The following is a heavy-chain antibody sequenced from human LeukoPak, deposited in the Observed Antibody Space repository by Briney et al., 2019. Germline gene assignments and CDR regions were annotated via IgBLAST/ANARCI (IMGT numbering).Heavy chain of an antibody. J-gene: IGHJ4*02. D-gene: IGHD2-2*01. Sequence: GGSLRLSCEASGFTFTNYPMFWVRLAPAKGLEWVSSISYDGSKQNYTDSVKGRFTISRDNSKNMVFLQMNSLRPEDTAVYYCARGVYALGYWGQGTLVVVSS. CDR2: ISYDGSKQ. CDR1: GFTFTNYP. CDR3: ARGVYALGY. V-gene: IGHV3-30-3*01.